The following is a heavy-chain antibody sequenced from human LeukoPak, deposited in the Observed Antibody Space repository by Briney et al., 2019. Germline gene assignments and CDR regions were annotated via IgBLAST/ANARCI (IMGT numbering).Heavy chain of an antibody. CDR2: ISSNGGST. J-gene: IGHJ4*02. CDR1: GFTFSSYA. V-gene: IGHV3-64*01. CDR3: ATSSLDY. D-gene: IGHD6-6*01. Sequence: GGSLRLSCAASGFTFSSYAMYWVRQAPGKGLGCVSTISSNGGSTSYANSVKGRFTISRDNSQNTLYLQMGSLRADDVAVYYCATSSLDYWGQGTLVTVSS.